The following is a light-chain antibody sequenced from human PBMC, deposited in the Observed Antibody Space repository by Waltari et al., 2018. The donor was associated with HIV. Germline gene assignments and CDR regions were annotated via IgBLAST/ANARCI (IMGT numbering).Light chain of an antibody. Sequence: QSALTQPAPVSGSPGPSITIDYTATHSHVGHYNLFYCYRQHPDKAPNLLIFEVTSRPSGVSDRFSGSKSGNTASLTISGLQAEDEADYYCCSYAGSDTLVFGGGTKLTV. V-gene: IGLV2-23*02. J-gene: IGLJ3*02. CDR3: CSYAGSDTLV. CDR1: HSHVGHYNL. CDR2: EVT.